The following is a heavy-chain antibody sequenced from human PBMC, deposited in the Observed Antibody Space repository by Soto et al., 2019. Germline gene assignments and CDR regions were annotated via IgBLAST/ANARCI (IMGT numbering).Heavy chain of an antibody. J-gene: IGHJ4*02. V-gene: IGHV4-4*02. D-gene: IGHD5-12*01. CDR2: IHHSGTT. CDR1: GGSISSGNW. CDR3: ARNGGFDQDH. Sequence: QVQLQESDPGLVKPSGTLSLTCAVSGGSISSGNWWSWVRQPPGQGLEWMGQIHHSGTTSYNPSLKSRATVLVDKSKNQFSLQLTSVTAADTAVYYCARNGGFDQDHWGQGTLVTVSS.